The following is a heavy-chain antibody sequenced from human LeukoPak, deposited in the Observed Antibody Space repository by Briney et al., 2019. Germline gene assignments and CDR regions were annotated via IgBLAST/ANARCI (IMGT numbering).Heavy chain of an antibody. CDR3: ALHSEVGVVNDY. Sequence: SGPTLVNPTQTLTLTCTFSGFPLSTSGVGVGWIRQPPGKALEWLALIYWDDDKRYSPSLKSRLTITKDTSKNQVVLTMTNMDPVDTATYYCALHSEVGVVNDYWGQGTLVTVSS. CDR2: IYWDDDK. V-gene: IGHV2-5*02. D-gene: IGHD3-3*01. J-gene: IGHJ4*02. CDR1: GFPLSTSGVG.